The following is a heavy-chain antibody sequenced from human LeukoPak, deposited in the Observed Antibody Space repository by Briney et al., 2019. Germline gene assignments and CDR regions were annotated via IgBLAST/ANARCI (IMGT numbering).Heavy chain of an antibody. D-gene: IGHD6-13*01. Sequence: GESLKISCEGSGYSFTTYWIAWVRQMPGKGLEWMGIIYPGDSDTRYSPSFEGQVTISADESISTAYLQWSSLKASDTAMYYCARRGAADGGHHFDYWGQGTLVTVSS. CDR2: IYPGDSDT. CDR3: ARRGAADGGHHFDY. J-gene: IGHJ4*02. V-gene: IGHV5-51*01. CDR1: GYSFTTYW.